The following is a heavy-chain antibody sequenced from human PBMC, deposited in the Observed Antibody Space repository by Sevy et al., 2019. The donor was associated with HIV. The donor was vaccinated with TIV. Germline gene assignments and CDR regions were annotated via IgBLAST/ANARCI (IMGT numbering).Heavy chain of an antibody. CDR2: IYHSGST. CDR3: ARVYSSSSLFDY. Sequence: SETLSLTCAVSGGSISSSNWWSWVRQPPGKGLERIGEIYHSGSTNYNPSLKSRVTISVDKSKNQFSLKLSSVTAADSAVYYCARVYSSSSLFDYWGQGTLVTVSS. D-gene: IGHD6-6*01. J-gene: IGHJ4*02. CDR1: GGSISSSNW. V-gene: IGHV4-4*02.